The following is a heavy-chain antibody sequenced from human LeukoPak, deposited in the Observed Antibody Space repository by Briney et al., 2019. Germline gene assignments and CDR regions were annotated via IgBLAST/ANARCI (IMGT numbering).Heavy chain of an antibody. CDR1: GGSLTTHY. V-gene: IGHV4-59*08. J-gene: IGHJ4*02. CDR3: ARRGAPSKLYYLDS. Sequence: SETLSLTSTVSGGSLTTHYWAWLRQPPGKGLEWIGFVSKTGDTNSNPSLKSRVTISVDTSKNTFSLQLSSLTAADTAVYFCARRGAPSKLYYLDSWGQGTLVTVSS. CDR2: VSKTGDT. D-gene: IGHD1-26*01.